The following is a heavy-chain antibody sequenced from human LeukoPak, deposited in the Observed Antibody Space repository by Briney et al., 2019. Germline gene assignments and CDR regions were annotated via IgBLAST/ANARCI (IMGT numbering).Heavy chain of an antibody. CDR3: ARDKGAATEERSDY. V-gene: IGHV3-74*01. D-gene: IGHD1-26*01. J-gene: IGHJ4*02. CDR2: ISSDGSDI. Sequence: GGSLRLSCAVSGFTFRSSWMHWVRQAPGRGLVWVSRISSDGSDIFYADSVKGRFTISRDNSKNMLYLQMNSLRAEDTAVYYCARDKGAATEERSDYWGQGTLVTVSS. CDR1: GFTFRSSW.